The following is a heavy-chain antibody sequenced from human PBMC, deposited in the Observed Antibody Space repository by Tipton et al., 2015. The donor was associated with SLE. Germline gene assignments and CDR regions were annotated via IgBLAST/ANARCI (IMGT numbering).Heavy chain of an antibody. J-gene: IGHJ2*01. D-gene: IGHD4-23*01. CDR1: GFTFNSYS. CDR3: AKEVYGGNLYYYFDL. Sequence: SLRLSCAASGFTFNSYSMHWVRQAPGKGLEWVALISFDGSNTYYADSMKGRFTISRDNSKNTLYLQMNSLRADDTALYYCAKEVYGGNLYYYFDLWGRGTLVTVSS. CDR2: ISFDGSNT. V-gene: IGHV3-30*04.